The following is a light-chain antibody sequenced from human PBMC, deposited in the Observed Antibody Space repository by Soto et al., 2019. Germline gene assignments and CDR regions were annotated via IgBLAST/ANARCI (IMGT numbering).Light chain of an antibody. J-gene: IGLJ1*01. CDR3: CSYVGSYSYV. CDR2: DVS. Sequence: QSALTQPRSVSGPPGQSVTVSCIGTSSDVGDYNSVSWYQQHPGKAPKLMIYDVSKRPSGVPDRFSGSKSGNTASLTISGLQAEDEADYYCCSYVGSYSYVFGIGTKLTVL. CDR1: SSDVGDYNS. V-gene: IGLV2-11*01.